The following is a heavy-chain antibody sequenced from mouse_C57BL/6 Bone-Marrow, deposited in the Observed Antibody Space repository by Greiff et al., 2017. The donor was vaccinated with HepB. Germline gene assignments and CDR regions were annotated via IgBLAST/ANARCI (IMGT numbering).Heavy chain of an antibody. CDR3: ARAFDYYGSSLYAMDY. CDR2: IDPSDSYT. CDR1: GYTFTSYW. Sequence: QVQLQQPGAELVKPGASVKLSCKASGYTFTSYWMQWVKQRPGQGLEWIGEIDPSDSYTNYNQQFKGKAPLTVDTSSSTAYMHLRSLTSEDSAVYYCARAFDYYGSSLYAMDYWGQGTSVTVSS. V-gene: IGHV1-50*01. J-gene: IGHJ4*01. D-gene: IGHD1-1*01.